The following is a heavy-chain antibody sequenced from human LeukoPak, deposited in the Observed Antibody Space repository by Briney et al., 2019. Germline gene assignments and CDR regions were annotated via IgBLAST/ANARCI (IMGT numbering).Heavy chain of an antibody. J-gene: IGHJ3*02. CDR1: GYTFTSYD. V-gene: IGHV1-8*03. CDR2: MNPNSGNT. D-gene: IGHD5-18*01. Sequence: GASVKVSCKASGYTFTSYDINWVRQATGQGLEWMGWMNPNSGNTGYAQKFQGRVTITRNTSISTAYMELSSLRSEDTAVYYCARGRGYSYAYDAFDIWGQGTMVTVSS. CDR3: ARGRGYSYAYDAFDI.